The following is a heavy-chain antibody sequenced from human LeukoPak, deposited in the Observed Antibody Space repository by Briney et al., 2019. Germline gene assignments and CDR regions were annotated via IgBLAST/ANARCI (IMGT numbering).Heavy chain of an antibody. CDR3: ARAKFFDSRFDY. CDR1: GGSISSYY. D-gene: IGHD3-22*01. CDR2: IYYSGST. Sequence: SETLSLTCPVSGGSISSYYWSWIRQPPGKGLEWIGYIYYSGSTNYNPSLKSRVTISVDTSKNQFSLKLSSVTAADTAVYYCARAKFFDSRFDYWGQGTLVTVSS. V-gene: IGHV4-59*01. J-gene: IGHJ4*02.